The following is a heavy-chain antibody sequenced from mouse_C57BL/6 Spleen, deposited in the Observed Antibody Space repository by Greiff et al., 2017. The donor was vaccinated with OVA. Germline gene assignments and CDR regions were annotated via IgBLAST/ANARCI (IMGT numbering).Heavy chain of an antibody. V-gene: IGHV5-17*01. D-gene: IGHD1-1*01. CDR2: ISSGSSAI. CDR3: ARPNRRYYCWFAY. CDR1: GFTFSDYG. J-gene: IGHJ3*01. Sequence: EVQLVESGGGLVKPGGSLKLSCAASGFTFSDYGMHWVSQAPEKGLEWVAYISSGSSAIYYADTVKGRFTISRANAKNTLFMELTSLRSEDTAMYYWARPNRRYYCWFAYWGQGTSVTVSA.